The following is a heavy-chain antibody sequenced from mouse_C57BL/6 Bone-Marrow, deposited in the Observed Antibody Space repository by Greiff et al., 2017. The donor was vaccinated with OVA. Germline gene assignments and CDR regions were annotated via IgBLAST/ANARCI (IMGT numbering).Heavy chain of an antibody. D-gene: IGHD3-1*01. CDR3: ASPGALDY. J-gene: IGHJ2*01. CDR2: IDPSDSYT. Sequence: QVQLQQPGAELVMPGASVKLSCKASGYTFTSYWMHWVKQRPGQGLEWIGEIDPSDSYTNYNQKFKGKSTLTVDKSSSTAYMQLSSLTSEDSAVYYCASPGALDYWGQGTTLTVSS. CDR1: GYTFTSYW. V-gene: IGHV1-69*01.